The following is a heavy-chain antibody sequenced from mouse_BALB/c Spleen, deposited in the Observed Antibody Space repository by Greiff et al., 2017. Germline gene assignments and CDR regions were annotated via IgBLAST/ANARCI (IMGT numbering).Heavy chain of an antibody. CDR2: IYPGSGST. CDR1: GYTFTDYV. D-gene: IGHD2-4*01. V-gene: IGHV1-77*01. CDR3: ATMITTASFDY. J-gene: IGHJ2*01. Sequence: VMLVESGPELVKPGASVKMSCKASGYTFTDYVISWVKQRTGQGLEWIGEIYPGSGSTYYNEKFKGKATLTADKSSNTAYMQLSSLTSEDSAVYFCATMITTASFDYWGQGTTLTVSS.